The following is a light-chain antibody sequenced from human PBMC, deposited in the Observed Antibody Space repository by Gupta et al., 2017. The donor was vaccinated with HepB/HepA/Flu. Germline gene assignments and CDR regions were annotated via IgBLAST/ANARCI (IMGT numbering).Light chain of an antibody. CDR3: LQSRQLPWT. J-gene: IGKJ1*01. V-gene: IGKV2D-29*01. CDR1: RSLLDSNGRTY. CDR2: EVF. Sequence: DIVMTQTPTSLPGTSGQPASIPCKSSRSLLDSNGRTYLFWYLQKAGQPPQLLIYEVFNRFSGMPDRFSGSGSGTDFTLKISRVEAEDVGVYYCLQSRQLPWTFGQGTKVEIK.